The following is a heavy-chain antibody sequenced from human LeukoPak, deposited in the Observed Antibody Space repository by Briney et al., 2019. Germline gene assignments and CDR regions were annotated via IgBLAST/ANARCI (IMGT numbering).Heavy chain of an antibody. CDR3: VSHGSGKSDY. CDR2: INPHSGGT. J-gene: IGHJ4*02. V-gene: IGHV1-2*02. Sequence: ASVKVSCKASGYTFTGYYMHWVRQAPGQGLEWMGWINPHSGGTIYAQKFQGRVTMTRDTSTSTVYMELSSLRSEDTAVYYCVSHGSGKSDYWGQGTLVTVSS. D-gene: IGHD3-10*01. CDR1: GYTFTGYY.